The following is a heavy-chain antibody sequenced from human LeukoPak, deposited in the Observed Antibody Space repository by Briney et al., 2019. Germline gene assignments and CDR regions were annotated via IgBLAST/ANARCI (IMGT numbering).Heavy chain of an antibody. CDR1: GFTFTDYY. V-gene: IGHV1-2*02. CDR3: ATSRQLWLQSGPY. D-gene: IGHD5-18*01. J-gene: IGHJ4*02. CDR2: INPNSGGT. Sequence: ASVKVSCKASGFTFTDYYIHWVRQAPGQGLEWMGWINPNSGGTDYAQKFQGRVTMTRDTSISTAYMELSRLRSEDTAVYYCATSRQLWLQSGPYWGQGTLVTVSS.